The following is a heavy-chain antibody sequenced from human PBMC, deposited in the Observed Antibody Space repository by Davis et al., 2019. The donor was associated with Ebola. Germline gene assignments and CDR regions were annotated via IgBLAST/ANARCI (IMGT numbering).Heavy chain of an antibody. D-gene: IGHD6-19*01. CDR1: GYTFTNYA. CDR2: INAGNGNT. J-gene: IGHJ3*02. V-gene: IGHV1-3*01. CDR3: ARSHRVGMAVEYAFDI. Sequence: ASVKVSCKTSGYTFTNYAIHWVRQAPGQRLEWMGWINAGNGNTKYSQKFQGRVTITRDTSASTAYMELSSLRSEDTAVYYCARSHRVGMAVEYAFDIWGQGTMVTVSS.